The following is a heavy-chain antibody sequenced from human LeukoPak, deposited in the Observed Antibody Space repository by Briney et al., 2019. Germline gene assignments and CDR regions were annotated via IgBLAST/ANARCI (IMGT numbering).Heavy chain of an antibody. J-gene: IGHJ6*03. D-gene: IGHD2-15*01. CDR2: TYSSVST. CDR3: ARQRCSGNTCYRVDQLYYMDV. CDR1: GDSINDHY. Sequence: PSETLSCTCTVSGDSINDHYWSWIPPPPGQGLEWIGYTYSSVSTSYNPYLNGQVTISIDTSKSQFSLKLTSVTAADTGVYYCARQRCSGNTCYRVDQLYYMDVWGKGTTVTVSS. V-gene: IGHV4-4*09.